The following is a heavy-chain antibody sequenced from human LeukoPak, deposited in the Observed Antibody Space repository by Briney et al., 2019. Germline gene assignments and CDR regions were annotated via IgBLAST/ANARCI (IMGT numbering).Heavy chain of an antibody. CDR1: GGSISSGGYY. Sequence: PSETLSLTCTVSGGSISSGGYYWSWIRQHPGKGLEWIGYIYYSGSTYYNPSLKSRVTISVDTSKNQFSLKLSSVTAADTAVYYCARDSLAAAGIGRFSSSSYYGMDVWGQGTTVTVSS. D-gene: IGHD6-13*01. V-gene: IGHV4-31*03. CDR3: ARDSLAAAGIGRFSSSSYYGMDV. J-gene: IGHJ6*02. CDR2: IYYSGST.